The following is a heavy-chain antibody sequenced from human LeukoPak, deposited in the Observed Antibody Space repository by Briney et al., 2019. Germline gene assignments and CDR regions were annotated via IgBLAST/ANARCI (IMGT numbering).Heavy chain of an antibody. CDR2: IYYSGST. CDR1: GGSISSYY. V-gene: IGHV4-59*01. Sequence: SETLSLTCTVSGGSISSYYWSWIRQPPGKGLEWIGYIYYSGSTNYNPSLKSRVTISVDTSKNQFSLKLSSVTAADTAVYYCARNPGDYVWGSHNWFDPWGQGTLVTVSS. J-gene: IGHJ5*02. D-gene: IGHD3-16*01. CDR3: ARNPGDYVWGSHNWFDP.